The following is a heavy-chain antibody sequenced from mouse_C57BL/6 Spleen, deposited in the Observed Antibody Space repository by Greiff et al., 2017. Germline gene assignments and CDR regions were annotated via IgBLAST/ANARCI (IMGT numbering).Heavy chain of an antibody. J-gene: IGHJ4*01. Sequence: EVQLQQSGPELVKPGASVKISCKASGYSFTGYYMNWVKQSPEKSLEWIGAINPSTGCTNYNEKFKAKATMTGDKSSSTAYMQLKSLTSEDSAGYYSARSGYDYDGDAMDYWGQGTSVTVSS. D-gene: IGHD2-4*01. CDR2: INPSTGCT. CDR3: ARSGYDYDGDAMDY. CDR1: GYSFTGYY. V-gene: IGHV1-42*01.